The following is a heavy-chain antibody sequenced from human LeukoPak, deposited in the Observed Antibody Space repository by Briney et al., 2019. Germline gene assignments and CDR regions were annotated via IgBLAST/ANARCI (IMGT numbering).Heavy chain of an antibody. V-gene: IGHV3-74*01. CDR3: AIGQPGYSSDYYFDC. CDR2: ISSDGTGT. J-gene: IGHJ4*02. Sequence: PGGSLRLSCAAAGLTLGTCWMHSVRQAPGKGLVWVSRISSDGTGTSCADSVKGRFTISRDNAKNPLYLQMNTLRAEDRAVDYVAIGQPGYSSDYYFDCWGQGTLVTVSS. D-gene: IGHD6-19*01. CDR1: GLTLGTCW.